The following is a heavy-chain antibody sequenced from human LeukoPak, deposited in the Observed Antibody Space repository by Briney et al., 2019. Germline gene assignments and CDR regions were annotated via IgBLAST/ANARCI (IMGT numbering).Heavy chain of an antibody. J-gene: IGHJ5*02. CDR3: AKVSVQPGYSSGWSINWFDL. CDR1: GFTFSSYA. D-gene: IGHD6-19*01. CDR2: ISGSGGST. V-gene: IGHV3-23*01. Sequence: GGSLRLSCAASGFTFSSYAMSWVRQAPGKGLEWVSAISGSGGSTYYADSVKGRFTISRDNSKNTLYLQMNSLRAEDTAVYYCAKVSVQPGYSSGWSINWFDLWGQGTLVTVSS.